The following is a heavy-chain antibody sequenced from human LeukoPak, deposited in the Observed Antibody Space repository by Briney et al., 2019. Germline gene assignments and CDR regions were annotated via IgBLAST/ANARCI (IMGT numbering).Heavy chain of an antibody. D-gene: IGHD3-3*01. V-gene: IGHV1-2*06. CDR2: LNPNSGVT. CDR1: GYTFTGYY. Sequence: SXXVSCKASGYTFTGYYMHWVRQAPGQGLEWMGRLNPNSGVTSFAQRFQGRVTMTRDTSISTAYMELSSLRSDDTAVYYCARGDYDFWSGPFSYWGQGTLVTVSS. J-gene: IGHJ4*02. CDR3: ARGDYDFWSGPFSY.